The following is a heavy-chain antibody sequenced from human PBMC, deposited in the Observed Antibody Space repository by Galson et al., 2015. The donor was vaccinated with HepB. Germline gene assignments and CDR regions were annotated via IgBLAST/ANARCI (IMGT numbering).Heavy chain of an antibody. J-gene: IGHJ4*02. D-gene: IGHD6-6*01. CDR3: ARLVRDYFDY. CDR2: IKEDGSEN. V-gene: IGHV3-7*03. CDR1: GFTFSKYW. Sequence: SLRLSCAASGFTFSKYWMTWVRQAPGKGLEWVANIKEDGSENHFVDSMKGRFTISRDNAKNSLYLQMNSLRADDTAVYYCARLVRDYFDYWGQGTLAAVSS.